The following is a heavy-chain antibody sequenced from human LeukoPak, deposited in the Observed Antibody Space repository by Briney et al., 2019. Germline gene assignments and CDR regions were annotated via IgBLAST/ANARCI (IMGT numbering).Heavy chain of an antibody. CDR3: AREGIVVAGYNWFDP. CDR2: IYYSGST. CDR1: GDSITSGGFY. Sequence: SETLSLTCTVSGDSITSGGFYWSWIRQLPGKGLEWIGYIYYSGSTDYNPSLKSRVTISVDTSKNQFSLRLSSVTAADTAVYYCAREGIVVAGYNWFDPWGQGTLVTVSS. V-gene: IGHV4-61*08. D-gene: IGHD6-19*01. J-gene: IGHJ5*02.